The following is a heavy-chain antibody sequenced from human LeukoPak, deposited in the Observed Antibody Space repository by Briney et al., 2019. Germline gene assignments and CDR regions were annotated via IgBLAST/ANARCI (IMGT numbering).Heavy chain of an antibody. Sequence: SETLSLSCTVSGGSISSSSYYWGWIRRPPGKGLEWIGSIYYSGSTYYNPSLKSRVTISVDTSKNQFSLKLSSVTAADTAVYYCARHARVNWIDPWGQGTLVTVSS. V-gene: IGHV4-39*01. J-gene: IGHJ5*02. CDR1: GGSISSSSYY. CDR2: IYYSGST. CDR3: ARHARVNWIDP.